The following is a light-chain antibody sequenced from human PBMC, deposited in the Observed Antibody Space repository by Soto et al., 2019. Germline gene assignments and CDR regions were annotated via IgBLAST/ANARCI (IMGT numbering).Light chain of an antibody. CDR2: NAS. V-gene: IGKV3-20*01. CDR1: PTARATN. CDR3: QQYGSAPFT. J-gene: IGKJ3*01. Sequence: EIVLTQSTGTLSWSPGQRATLSFVGSPTARATNLAWYRQQPGPTPRLLIYNASSRATGIPDRISGSGSGTDFTLTITRLEPEDFAVYYCQQYGSAPFTFGPGTKVDIK.